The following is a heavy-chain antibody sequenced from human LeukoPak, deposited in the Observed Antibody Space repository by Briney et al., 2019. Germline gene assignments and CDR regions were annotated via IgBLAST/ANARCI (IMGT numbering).Heavy chain of an antibody. Sequence: GGSLRFCCAASGFNFSKYWMTWVRQAPGKGLEWVANIKQDGSEKYYVDSVRGRFSISRDNAKNSLYLQMNSLRVEDTAVYYCTRDYYDNSGRSVDWGQGTLVTVSS. CDR2: IKQDGSEK. CDR3: TRDYYDNSGRSVD. V-gene: IGHV3-7*01. J-gene: IGHJ4*02. D-gene: IGHD3-22*01. CDR1: GFNFSKYW.